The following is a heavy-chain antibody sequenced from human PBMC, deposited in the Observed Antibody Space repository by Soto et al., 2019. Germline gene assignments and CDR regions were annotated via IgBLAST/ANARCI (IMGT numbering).Heavy chain of an antibody. D-gene: IGHD6-13*01. CDR1: GFTFSSYG. CDR3: AKDGRGPYSSSWYDWFDP. J-gene: IGHJ5*02. V-gene: IGHV3-30*18. Sequence: GGSLRLSCAASGFTFSSYGMHWVRQAPGKGLEWVAVISYDGSNKYYADSVKGRFTISRDNSKNTLYLQMDSLRAEDTAVYYCAKDGRGPYSSSWYDWFDPWGQGTLVTVSS. CDR2: ISYDGSNK.